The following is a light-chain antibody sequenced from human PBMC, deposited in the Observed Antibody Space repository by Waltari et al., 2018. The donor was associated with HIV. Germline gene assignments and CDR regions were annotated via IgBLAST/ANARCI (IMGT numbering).Light chain of an antibody. Sequence: QSALTQPASVSGSPGQSITLSCTETSSDVGSYSFVSWYQLHPGKAPKLIIYEDNKRPSGVSDRFSGSKSGYTASLTISGLQAEDEADYCCWSYAGSSTIIFGGGTKLTVL. CDR3: WSYAGSSTII. J-gene: IGLJ2*01. CDR1: SSDVGSYSF. CDR2: EDN. V-gene: IGLV2-23*01.